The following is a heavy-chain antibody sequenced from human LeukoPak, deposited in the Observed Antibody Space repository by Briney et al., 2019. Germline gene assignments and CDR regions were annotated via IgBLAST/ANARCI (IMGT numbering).Heavy chain of an antibody. CDR2: INHGGST. Sequence: PSETLSLTCAVYGGSFSGDFWSWIRQSPGKGLEWIGEINHGGSTNYNPSLKSRVTISVDTSKNQFSLKLSSVTAADTAVYYCARGSGGYWGQGTLVTVSS. CDR1: GGSFSGDF. D-gene: IGHD3-10*01. CDR3: ARGSGGY. V-gene: IGHV4-34*01. J-gene: IGHJ4*02.